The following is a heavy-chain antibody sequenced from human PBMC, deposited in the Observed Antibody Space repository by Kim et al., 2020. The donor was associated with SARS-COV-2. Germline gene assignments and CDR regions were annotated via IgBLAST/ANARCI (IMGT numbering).Heavy chain of an antibody. D-gene: IGHD4-17*01. J-gene: IGHJ6*02. V-gene: IGHV3-9*01. Sequence: SGKGRFTISRDNAKNTLYLQMNSLRAEDTALYYCAKAVVYGDYYQYGMDVWGQGTPVTVSS. CDR3: AKAVVYGDYYQYGMDV.